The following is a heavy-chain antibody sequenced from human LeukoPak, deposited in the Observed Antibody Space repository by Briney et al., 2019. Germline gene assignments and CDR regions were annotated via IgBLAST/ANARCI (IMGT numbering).Heavy chain of an antibody. J-gene: IGHJ1*01. D-gene: IGHD2-2*01. Sequence: GSLGLSCAASGFTVGTNSMSWVRQSPGKGLEWVSVIYSGGSTYYADSVNGRFTISRDNSRNTLLLQMNSLRAEDTALYYCASAREYCGSAECYGYFQHWGQGTLVTVSS. CDR3: ASAREYCGSAECYGYFQH. CDR1: GFTVGTNS. CDR2: IYSGGST. V-gene: IGHV3-53*01.